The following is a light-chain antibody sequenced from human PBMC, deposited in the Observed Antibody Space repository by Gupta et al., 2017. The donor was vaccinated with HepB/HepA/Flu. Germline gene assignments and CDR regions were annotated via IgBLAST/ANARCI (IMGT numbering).Light chain of an antibody. J-gene: IGKJ1*01. V-gene: IGKV1-5*03. CDR1: QTISNW. Sequence: DMQITHSSSTLSAAVGDRVTITCRASQTISNWLAWYQQKPGKAPKLLIYKASNLENGVPSRFSGSGSGTEFTLTISSLQPDDFATYYCQQNKSYMRTFGQGTKVEIK. CDR2: KAS. CDR3: QQNKSYMRT.